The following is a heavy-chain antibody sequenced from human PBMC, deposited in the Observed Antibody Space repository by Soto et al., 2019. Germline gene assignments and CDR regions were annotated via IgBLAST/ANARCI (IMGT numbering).Heavy chain of an antibody. J-gene: IGHJ4*02. V-gene: IGHV3-49*03. CDR3: TRGRPIMITFGGVIGPFDY. CDR1: GFNFGVSA. Sequence: GGALGLCCTASGFNFGVSAMGLLLQAPGKGQEWVGFIRSKAYGGTTEYDASVKGRFTISRDDSKSIAYLQMNSLKTEDTAVYYCTRGRPIMITFGGVIGPFDYWGQGTLVTVSS. D-gene: IGHD3-16*02. CDR2: IRSKAYGGTT.